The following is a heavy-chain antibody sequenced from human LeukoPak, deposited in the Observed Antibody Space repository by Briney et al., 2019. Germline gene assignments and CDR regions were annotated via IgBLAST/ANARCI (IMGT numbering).Heavy chain of an antibody. V-gene: IGHV3-30-3*01. J-gene: IGHJ4*02. CDR2: ISYDGNYK. CDR3: AKDLYDTAMAALYADY. Sequence: PGRSLRLSCVASGFIFSSYALHWVRQAPGKGLEWVAVISYDGNYKYYADSVKGRFTISRDNSKNTLYLQMNSLRAEDTAVYYCAKDLYDTAMAALYADYWGQGTLVTVSS. D-gene: IGHD5-18*01. CDR1: GFIFSSYA.